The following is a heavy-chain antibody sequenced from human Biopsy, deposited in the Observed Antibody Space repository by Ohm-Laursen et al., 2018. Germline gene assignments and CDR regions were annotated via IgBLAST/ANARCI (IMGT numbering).Heavy chain of an antibody. CDR2: MSPSWTT. CDR1: GGSVSGGRFY. D-gene: IGHD3-10*01. Sequence: GTLSLTCTVSGGSVSGGRFYWGWLRQLPGKGLEWIGYMSPSWTTHYHPSLKSRATIAVDTSKNVVSLTLRSVTPADTAVYYFARLRQGSISASDACYGMDVWGQGTTVIV. J-gene: IGHJ6*02. V-gene: IGHV4-61*03. CDR3: ARLRQGSISASDACYGMDV.